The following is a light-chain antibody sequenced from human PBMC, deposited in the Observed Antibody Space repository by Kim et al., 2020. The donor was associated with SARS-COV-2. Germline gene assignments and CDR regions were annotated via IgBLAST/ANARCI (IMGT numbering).Light chain of an antibody. Sequence: VALGQTGRITCQGDSLRSYYATWYQQKPGQAPILVIYGKNNRPSGSPDRFSGSSSGNTASLTITGTQAGDEADYYCNSRDSNDNVVFGGGTQLTVL. CDR2: GKN. CDR1: SLRSYY. V-gene: IGLV3-19*01. CDR3: NSRDSNDNVV. J-gene: IGLJ2*01.